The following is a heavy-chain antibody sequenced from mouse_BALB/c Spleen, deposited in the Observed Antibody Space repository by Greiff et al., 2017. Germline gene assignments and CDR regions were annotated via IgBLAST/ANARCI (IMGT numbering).Heavy chain of an antibody. CDR3: ARHLYYYGSSYIFDY. V-gene: IGHV5-12-1*01. CDR1: GFAFSSYD. Sequence: EVKLMESGGGLVKPGGSLKLSCAASGFAFSSYDMSWVRQTPEKRLEWVAYISSGGGSTYYPDTVKGRFTISRDNAKNTLYLQMSSLKSEDTAMYYCARHLYYYGSSYIFDYWGQGTTLTVSS. CDR2: ISSGGGST. D-gene: IGHD1-1*01. J-gene: IGHJ2*01.